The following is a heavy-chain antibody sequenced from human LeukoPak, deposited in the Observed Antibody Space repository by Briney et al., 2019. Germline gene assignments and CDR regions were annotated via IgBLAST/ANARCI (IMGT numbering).Heavy chain of an antibody. J-gene: IGHJ6*03. CDR2: INPNSGGT. D-gene: IGHD5-18*01. Sequence: ASVKVSCKASGYTFTGYYMHWVRQAPGQGREWMGWINPNSGGTNYAQKFQGRVTMTRDTSISTAYMELSRLRSDDTAVYYCARDRAMALCYYYYYMDVWGKGTTVTVSS. CDR3: ARDRAMALCYYYYYMDV. CDR1: GYTFTGYY. V-gene: IGHV1-2*02.